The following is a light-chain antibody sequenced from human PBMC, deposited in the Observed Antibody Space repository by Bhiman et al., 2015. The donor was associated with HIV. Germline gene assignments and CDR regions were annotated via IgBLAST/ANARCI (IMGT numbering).Light chain of an antibody. J-gene: IGLJ2*01. CDR2: DVS. CDR1: SSDVGGYNY. Sequence: QSALTQPASVSGSPGQSITISCTGTSSDVGGYNYVSWYLQHPGKAPKLMIYDVSNRPSGVSNRFSGSKSGNTASLTVSGLQAEDEADYYCSSYAGSNNYVVFGGGTKLTVL. CDR3: SSYAGSNNYVV. V-gene: IGLV2-14*03.